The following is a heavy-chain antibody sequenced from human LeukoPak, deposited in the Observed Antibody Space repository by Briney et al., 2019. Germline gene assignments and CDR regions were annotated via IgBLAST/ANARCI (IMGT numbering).Heavy chain of an antibody. CDR1: GFTFSSYG. Sequence: GSLRLSCAASGFTFSSYGMHWVRQAPGKGLEWVAVISYDGSNKYYADSVKGRFTISRDNSKNTLYLQMNSLRAEDTAVYYCAKPNRSYLNYYYGMDVWGQGTTVTVSS. CDR2: ISYDGSNK. D-gene: IGHD1-14*01. V-gene: IGHV3-30*18. J-gene: IGHJ6*02. CDR3: AKPNRSYLNYYYGMDV.